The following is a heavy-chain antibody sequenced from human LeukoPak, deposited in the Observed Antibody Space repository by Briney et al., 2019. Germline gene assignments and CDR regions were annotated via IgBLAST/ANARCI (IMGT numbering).Heavy chain of an antibody. D-gene: IGHD3-22*01. CDR3: TRQNYYFSSGDYSDY. Sequence: DSVKISCKGSGDSFNSYWIGWVRQLLGKGLEWMGVIYPGESDTRYSPSFQGQVTISADQSISTAYLQWSSLKASVTARYYCTRQNYYFSSGDYSDYSGHGTLGTVSS. V-gene: IGHV5-51*01. CDR1: GDSFNSYW. J-gene: IGHJ4*01. CDR2: IYPGESDT.